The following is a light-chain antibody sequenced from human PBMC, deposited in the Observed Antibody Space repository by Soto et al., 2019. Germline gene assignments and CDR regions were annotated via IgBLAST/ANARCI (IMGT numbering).Light chain of an antibody. CDR3: QSYDTSLSGGSV. J-gene: IGLJ1*01. Sequence: QSALTQSPSVSGAPGQRVSISCTGTSSNIGGGFDVDWYQQLPATAPKLLIYGNNNRPSAVPDRFSGSKSGTSASLAITGLGAEEEADYYCQSYDTSLSGGSVFGTGTKLAVL. CDR2: GNN. V-gene: IGLV1-40*01. CDR1: SSNIGGGFD.